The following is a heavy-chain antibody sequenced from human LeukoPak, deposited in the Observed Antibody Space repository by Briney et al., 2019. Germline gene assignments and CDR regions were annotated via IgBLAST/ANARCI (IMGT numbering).Heavy chain of an antibody. J-gene: IGHJ6*03. CDR3: ARLSMVRGVRGYYYYYYMDV. D-gene: IGHD3-10*01. Sequence: SETLSLTCTVSGYSISSGYYWGWIRQPPGKGLEWIGYIYYTGSTNYNSSLKSRVTISVDTSKNQFPLKLSSVTAADTAVYYCARLSMVRGVRGYYYYYYMDVWGKGTTVTISS. CDR1: GYSISSGYY. V-gene: IGHV4-61*05. CDR2: IYYTGST.